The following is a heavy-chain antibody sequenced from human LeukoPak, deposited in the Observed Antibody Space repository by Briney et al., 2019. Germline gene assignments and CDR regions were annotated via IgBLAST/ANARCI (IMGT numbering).Heavy chain of an antibody. CDR1: GFTFSSYA. CDR2: ISGSGGST. CDR3: AKYGWFGELYNWFDP. D-gene: IGHD3-10*01. Sequence: GGSLRLSCAASGFTFSSYAMSWVRQAPGKGLEWVSAISGSGGSTYYADSVKGRFTTSRDNSKNTLYLQMNSLRAEDTAVYYCAKYGWFGELYNWFDPWGQGTLVTVSS. V-gene: IGHV3-23*01. J-gene: IGHJ5*02.